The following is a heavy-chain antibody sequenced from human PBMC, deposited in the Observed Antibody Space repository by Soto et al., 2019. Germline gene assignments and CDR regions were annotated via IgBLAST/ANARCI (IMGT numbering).Heavy chain of an antibody. CDR3: PSVSGIAVAEA. Sequence: QVQLVQSGAEVKKPGASVKVSCKASGYTFTSYAMHWVRQAPGQRLEWMGWINAGNGNTKYSHKFQGRVTITRDTSASTDYMELGSLRSEDTAVFYCPSVSGIAVAEAWGQGTLVTVSS. CDR2: INAGNGNT. D-gene: IGHD6-19*01. V-gene: IGHV1-3*01. CDR1: GYTFTSYA. J-gene: IGHJ5*02.